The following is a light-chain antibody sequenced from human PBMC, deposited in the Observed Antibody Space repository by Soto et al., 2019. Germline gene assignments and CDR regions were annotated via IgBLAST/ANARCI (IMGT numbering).Light chain of an antibody. CDR1: QSVSSGY. J-gene: IGKJ5*01. V-gene: IGKV3-20*01. CDR2: AAS. CDR3: HHYGSSRIT. Sequence: EIVLTQSPGTLSLSPGERATLSCRASQSVSSGYLAWFQQKPGQAPRLVIYAASGRATGIPDRLSGSVSGTDFTLTISRLEPEDFAVYYCHHYGSSRITFGQGTRLEIK.